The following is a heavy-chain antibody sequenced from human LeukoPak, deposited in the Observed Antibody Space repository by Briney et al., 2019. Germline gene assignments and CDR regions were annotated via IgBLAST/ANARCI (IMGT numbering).Heavy chain of an antibody. D-gene: IGHD1-20*01. V-gene: IGHV4-34*01. Sequence: SETLSLTCAVYGGSFSGYYWSWIRQPPGKGLEWIGEINHSGSTNYNPSLKSRVTISVYTSKNQFSLKLSSVTAADTAVYYCARVGGIAGTHYYFDYWGQGTLVTVSS. CDR1: GGSFSGYY. CDR2: INHSGST. J-gene: IGHJ4*02. CDR3: ARVGGIAGTHYYFDY.